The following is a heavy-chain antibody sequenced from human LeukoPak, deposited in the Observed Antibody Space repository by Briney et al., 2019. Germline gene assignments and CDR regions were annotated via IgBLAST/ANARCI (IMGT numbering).Heavy chain of an antibody. CDR3: ARGAGDDLDY. D-gene: IGHD7-27*01. Sequence: PSETLSLTCTVSGGSISSYYWSCIRQPAGKGLEWIGRIYTTGSTNYNPSLKSRVTMSSDTSKNQLSLKLTSVTAADTAVYYCARGAGDDLDYWGQGTLVSVSS. J-gene: IGHJ4*02. V-gene: IGHV4-4*07. CDR2: IYTTGST. CDR1: GGSISSYY.